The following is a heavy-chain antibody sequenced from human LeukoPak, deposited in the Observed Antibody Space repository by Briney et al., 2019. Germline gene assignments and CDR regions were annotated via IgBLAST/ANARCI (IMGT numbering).Heavy chain of an antibody. V-gene: IGHV3-21*04. CDR1: GFTFSAYS. CDR3: AKEEGYYYDSGGYYVEYFQH. CDR2: ISSNSRYI. Sequence: PGGSLRLSCAASGFTFSAYSMNWVRQAPRKGLEWVSSISSNSRYIYYADSVKGRFTISRDNAKNSLYLQMNSLRAEDTAVYYCAKEEGYYYDSGGYYVEYFQHWGQGTLVTVSS. D-gene: IGHD3-22*01. J-gene: IGHJ1*01.